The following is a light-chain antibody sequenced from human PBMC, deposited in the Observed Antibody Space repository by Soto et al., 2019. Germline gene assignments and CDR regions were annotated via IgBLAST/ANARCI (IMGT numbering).Light chain of an antibody. CDR3: SSYTSSSTRV. CDR2: EVS. V-gene: IGLV2-14*03. J-gene: IGLJ1*01. Sequence: QSVLTQPASVSGSPGQSITISCTGTSSDVGAYDFVSWYQQHPDKAPKLMIYEVSNRASGVSNRFSGSKSVNTATLTISGLQAEDEADYYCSSYTSSSTRVFGTGTKLTVL. CDR1: SSDVGAYDF.